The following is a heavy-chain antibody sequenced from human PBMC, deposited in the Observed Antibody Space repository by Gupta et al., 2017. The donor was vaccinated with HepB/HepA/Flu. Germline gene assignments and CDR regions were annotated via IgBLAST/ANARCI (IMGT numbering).Heavy chain of an antibody. CDR3: AKVNSFDFWSGRGAFDI. CDR1: GGSLSRGAYY. J-gene: IGHJ3*02. D-gene: IGHD3-3*01. V-gene: IGHV4-30-4*01. CDR2: IYYSGST. Sequence: HVQLQESGPGLVKPSQTLSLTCTGSGGSLSRGAYYWSWIRQPPGKGLEWIGYIYYSGSTYYNPSLKSRVTISVDTSKDQFSLKLSSVTAADTAVDYCAKVNSFDFWSGRGAFDIWGQGTMVTVSS.